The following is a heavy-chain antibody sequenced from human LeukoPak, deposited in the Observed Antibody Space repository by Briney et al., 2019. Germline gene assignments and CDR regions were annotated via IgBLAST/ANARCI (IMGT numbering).Heavy chain of an antibody. CDR1: GFTLSTYA. Sequence: GGSLRLSCVGSGFTLSTYAMSWVRQAPGKGLEWVAVISYDGSNKYYADSVKGRFTISRDNSKNTLYLQMNSLRAEDTAVYYCASGLDYWGQGTLVTVSS. CDR3: ASGLDY. V-gene: IGHV3-30-3*01. CDR2: ISYDGSNK. J-gene: IGHJ4*02.